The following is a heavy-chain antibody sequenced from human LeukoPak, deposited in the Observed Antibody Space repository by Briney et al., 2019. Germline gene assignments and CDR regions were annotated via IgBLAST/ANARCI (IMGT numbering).Heavy chain of an antibody. CDR2: IIPIFGTA. Sequence: SVKVSCKASGGTFSSYAISWVRQAPGQGLEWMGRIIPIFGTANYAQKFQGRVTITTDESTSTAYMELSSLRSEDTAVYYCARGYDFWSGSTWFDPWGQGTLVTVSS. CDR1: GGTFSSYA. J-gene: IGHJ5*02. V-gene: IGHV1-69*05. CDR3: ARGYDFWSGSTWFDP. D-gene: IGHD3-3*01.